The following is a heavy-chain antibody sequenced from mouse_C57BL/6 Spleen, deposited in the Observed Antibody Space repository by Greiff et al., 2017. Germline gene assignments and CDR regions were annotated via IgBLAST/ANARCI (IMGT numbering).Heavy chain of an antibody. V-gene: IGHV1-52*01. CDR3: ARIELGRPYYFDC. Sequence: QVHVKQPGAELVRPGSSVKLSCKASGYTFTSYWMHWVKQRPIQGLERIGNIDPSDSETHYNQKFKDKASLTVDKSSSTAYMQLSSRTSEDSAVYYCARIELGRPYYFDCWGQGTTLTVSS. CDR2: IDPSDSET. J-gene: IGHJ2*01. D-gene: IGHD4-1*01. CDR1: GYTFTSYW.